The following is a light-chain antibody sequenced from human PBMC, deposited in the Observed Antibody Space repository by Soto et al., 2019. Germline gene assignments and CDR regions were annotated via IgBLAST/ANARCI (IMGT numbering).Light chain of an antibody. V-gene: IGKV3-11*01. Sequence: EIVLTQSPATLSLSPGERATLSCRASQSVSSYLAWYQQKPGQAPRLLIYDASNRATGIPARFSGSGSGTDLTLIISSLEPEDFAVYSCQQRSNWPPYTFGQGTKLDIK. CDR1: QSVSSY. CDR2: DAS. J-gene: IGKJ2*01. CDR3: QQRSNWPPYT.